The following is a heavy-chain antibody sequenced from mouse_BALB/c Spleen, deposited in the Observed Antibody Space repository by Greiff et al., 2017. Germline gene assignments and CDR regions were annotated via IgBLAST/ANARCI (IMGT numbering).Heavy chain of an antibody. V-gene: IGHV1-54*03. Sequence: QVQLQQSGAELVRPGTSVKVSCKASGYAFTNYLIEWVKQRPGQGLEWIGVINPGSGGTNYNEKFKGKATLTADKSSSTAYMQLSSLTSDDSAVYFCARWRRSDVAMDYGGQGTSVTVSS. CDR2: INPGSGGT. CDR1: GYAFTNYL. CDR3: ARWRRSDVAMDY. J-gene: IGHJ4*01.